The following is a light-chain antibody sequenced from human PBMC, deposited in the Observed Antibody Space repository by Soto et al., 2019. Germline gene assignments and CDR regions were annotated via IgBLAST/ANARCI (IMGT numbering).Light chain of an antibody. CDR1: QTISSW. Sequence: DLPMTQSPSTLSGSVGDRVSITFRASQTISSWLAWYQQKPGIAPKLLIYKASTLKSGVPSRFSGSGSGTEFTLTISSLQPDDFATYYCQHYNSYSEAFGQGTKVDIK. V-gene: IGKV1-5*03. CDR3: QHYNSYSEA. CDR2: KAS. J-gene: IGKJ1*01.